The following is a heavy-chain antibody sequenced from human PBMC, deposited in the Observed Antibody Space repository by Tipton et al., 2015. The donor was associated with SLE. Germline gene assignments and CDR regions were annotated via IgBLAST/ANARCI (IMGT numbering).Heavy chain of an antibody. CDR1: GGSFSGYY. J-gene: IGHJ3*01. CDR3: ATSLNYYDSSGPEG. V-gene: IGHV4-34*01. Sequence: GLVKPSETLSLTCAVYGGSFSGYYWSWIRQSPGKGLEWIGEINHSGYTNFNPSLKSRVTISVDTSKNQFSLRLSSVTAADTAVYYCATSLNYYDSSGPEGWGQGTMVTVSS. D-gene: IGHD3-22*01. CDR2: INHSGYT.